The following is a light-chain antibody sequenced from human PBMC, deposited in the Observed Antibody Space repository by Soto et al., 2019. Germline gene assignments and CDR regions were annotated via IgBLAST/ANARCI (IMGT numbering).Light chain of an antibody. CDR3: QQYNSYS. V-gene: IGKV1-5*01. Sequence: DIQMTQSPSTLSASVGDRVTITCRASQSISSWLAWYQQKPGTAPKLLIYHASTLESGVPSRFSGSGSGTEFTLTISSLQPDDFATYYCQQYNSYSFGQGTKVEMK. CDR1: QSISSW. J-gene: IGKJ1*01. CDR2: HAS.